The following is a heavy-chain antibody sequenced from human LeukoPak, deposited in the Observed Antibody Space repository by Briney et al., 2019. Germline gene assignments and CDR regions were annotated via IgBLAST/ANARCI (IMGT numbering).Heavy chain of an antibody. CDR2: IFTSGST. J-gene: IGHJ4*02. CDR1: GGSISSYY. CDR3: ARLHSDY. V-gene: IGHV4-4*07. Sequence: SETLSLTCTVSGGSISSYYWTWIRQPAGKGLGWIGRIFTSGSTNYNPSLKSRVTMSVDTSRNQFSLRLSSVTAADTAVYYCARLHSDYWGQGILVTVYS.